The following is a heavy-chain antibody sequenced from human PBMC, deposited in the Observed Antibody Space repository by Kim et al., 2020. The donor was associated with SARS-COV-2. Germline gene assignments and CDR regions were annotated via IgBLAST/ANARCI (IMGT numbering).Heavy chain of an antibody. CDR3: AKGDYVWGSYRYDPPGGATPWDY. V-gene: IGHV3-9*01. D-gene: IGHD3-16*02. Sequence: SLRLSCAASGFTFDDYAMHWVRQAPGKGLEWVSGISWNSGSIGYADSVKGRFTISRDNAKNSLYLQMNSLRAEDTALYYCAKGDYVWGSYRYDPPGGATPWDYWGQGTLVTVSS. CDR1: GFTFDDYA. J-gene: IGHJ4*02. CDR2: ISWNSGSI.